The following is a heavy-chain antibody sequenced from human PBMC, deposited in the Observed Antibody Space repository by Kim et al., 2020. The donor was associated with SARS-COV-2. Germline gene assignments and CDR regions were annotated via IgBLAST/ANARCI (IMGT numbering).Heavy chain of an antibody. V-gene: IGHV1-2*02. Sequence: ASVKVSCKASGYTFTGYYMHWVRQAPGQGLEWMGWINPNSGGTNYAQKFQGRVTMTRDTSISTAYMELSRLRSDDTAVYYCARDFVAAIPYYYYGMDVWGQGTTVTVSS. D-gene: IGHD2-2*02. J-gene: IGHJ6*02. CDR1: GYTFTGYY. CDR2: INPNSGGT. CDR3: ARDFVAAIPYYYYGMDV.